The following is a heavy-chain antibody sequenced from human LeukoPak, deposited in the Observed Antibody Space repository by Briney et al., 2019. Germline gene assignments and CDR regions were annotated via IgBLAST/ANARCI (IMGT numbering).Heavy chain of an antibody. J-gene: IGHJ4*02. D-gene: IGHD3-10*01. CDR1: GGYVSSYY. CDR2: IYYSGST. V-gene: IGHV4-59*02. Sequence: PSETLSLTWTVSGGYVSSYYWGWIRQSPGHGLEWIGYIYYSGSTNYNPSLKNRVTMSVDTSKNQFSLKLSSVTAVDTALYYCAGGDRQGLGYFGDLFFDYWGQGILVTVSS. CDR3: AGGDRQGLGYFGDLFFDY.